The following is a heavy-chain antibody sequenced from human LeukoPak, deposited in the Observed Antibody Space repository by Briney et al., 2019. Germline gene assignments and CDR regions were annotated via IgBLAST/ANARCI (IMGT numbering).Heavy chain of an antibody. CDR2: ISSDGSIT. CDR1: GFTFSNYA. J-gene: IGHJ4*02. V-gene: IGHV3-30-3*01. CDR3: ARGPRPKSYFDS. Sequence: GGSLRLSCAASGFTFSNYAMHWVRQAPGKGLEWVAVISSDGSITSYADSMKGRLTISRDNSKSTLYLQMNSLRAEDTAVYYCARGPRPKSYFDSWGQGTLVTVSS.